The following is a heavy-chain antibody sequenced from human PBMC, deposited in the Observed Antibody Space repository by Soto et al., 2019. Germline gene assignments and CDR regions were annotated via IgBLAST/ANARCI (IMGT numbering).Heavy chain of an antibody. CDR3: ARRVLYPSYYGMDV. J-gene: IGHJ6*02. CDR2: IYYSGST. Sequence: PSETLSLTCTVSGGSISSSSYYWGWIRQPPGKGLEWIGSIYYSGSTYYNPSLKSRVTISVDTSKNQFSLKLSSVTAADTAVYYCARRVLYPSYYGMDVWGQGTTVTVSS. V-gene: IGHV4-39*01. CDR1: GGSISSSSYY. D-gene: IGHD2-2*01.